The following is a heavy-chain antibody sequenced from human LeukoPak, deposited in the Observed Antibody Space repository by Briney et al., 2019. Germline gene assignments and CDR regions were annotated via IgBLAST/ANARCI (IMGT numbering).Heavy chain of an antibody. CDR1: GGSFSGYY. V-gene: IGHV4-34*01. CDR2: INHSGST. CDR3: ASSGYCSSTSCYYFDY. J-gene: IGHJ4*02. Sequence: PSETLSLTCAVYGGSFSGYYWSWIRQPPGKGLEWIGEINHSGSTNYNPSLKSRVTISVDTSKNQLSLKLSSVTAADTAVYYCASSGYCSSTSCYYFDYWGQGTLVTVSS. D-gene: IGHD2-2*01.